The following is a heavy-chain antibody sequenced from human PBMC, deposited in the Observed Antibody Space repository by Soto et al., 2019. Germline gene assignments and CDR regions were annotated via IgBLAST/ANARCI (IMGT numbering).Heavy chain of an antibody. CDR1: GGSISSGDYY. Sequence: SETLSLTCTVSGGSISSGDYYWSWIRQPPGKGLEWIGYIYYSGSTYYNPSLKSRVTISVGTSKNQFSLKLSSVTAVDTAVYYCARVPRGYSYGQSFDYWGQGTLVTVSS. V-gene: IGHV4-30-4*01. CDR2: IYYSGST. CDR3: ARVPRGYSYGQSFDY. J-gene: IGHJ4*02. D-gene: IGHD5-18*01.